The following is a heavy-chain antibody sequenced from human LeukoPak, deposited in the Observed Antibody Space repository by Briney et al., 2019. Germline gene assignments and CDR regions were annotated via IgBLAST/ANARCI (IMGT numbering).Heavy chain of an antibody. V-gene: IGHV4-59*01. CDR1: GGSISSYY. Sequence: PSETLSLTCTVSGGSISSYYWSWIRQPPGKGLEWIGYINYSGTTVYNPSLKSRVTISVDTSKNQFSLRLSSVTAADTAVYYCARSTIAAAGIFEFWGRGTLVTVSS. CDR2: INYSGTT. D-gene: IGHD6-13*01. CDR3: ARSTIAAAGIFEF. J-gene: IGHJ4*02.